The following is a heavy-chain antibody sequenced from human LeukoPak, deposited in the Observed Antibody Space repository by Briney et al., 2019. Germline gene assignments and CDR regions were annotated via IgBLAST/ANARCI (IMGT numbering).Heavy chain of an antibody. J-gene: IGHJ4*02. Sequence: PSETMSFTCAVYGGSFSGYYWSWLRQPPGKGLEWIGEINHSGSTNYNPSLKSRVTISVDTSKNQFSLKLSSVTAADTAVYYCARRGYDYVWGSYRYTEGYFDYWGQGTLVTVSS. D-gene: IGHD3-16*02. V-gene: IGHV4-34*01. CDR3: ARRGYDYVWGSYRYTEGYFDY. CDR1: GGSFSGYY. CDR2: INHSGST.